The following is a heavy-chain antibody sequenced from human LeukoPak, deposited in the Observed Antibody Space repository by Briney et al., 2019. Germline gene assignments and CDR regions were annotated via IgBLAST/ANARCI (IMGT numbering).Heavy chain of an antibody. CDR2: INHSGST. CDR1: GGSISSSSYY. J-gene: IGHJ3*02. Sequence: SETLSLTCTVSGGSISSSSYYWSWIRQPPGKGLEWIGEINHSGSTNYNPSLKSRVTISVDTSKNQFSLKLSSVTAADTAVYYCARGSYSSSWYSAFDIWGQGTMVTVSS. D-gene: IGHD6-13*01. V-gene: IGHV4-39*07. CDR3: ARGSYSSSWYSAFDI.